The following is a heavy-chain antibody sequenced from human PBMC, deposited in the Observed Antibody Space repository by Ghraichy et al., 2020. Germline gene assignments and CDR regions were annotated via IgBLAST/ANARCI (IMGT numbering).Heavy chain of an antibody. V-gene: IGHV3-15*01. D-gene: IGHD6-13*01. Sequence: GGSLRLSCAASGFTFSNAWMSWVRQAPGKGLEWVGRIKSKTDGGTTDYAAPVKGRFTISRDDSKNTLYLQMNSLKTEDTAVYYCTTRGSSWQELYYFDYWGQGTLVTVSS. CDR2: IKSKTDGGTT. CDR3: TTRGSSWQELYYFDY. CDR1: GFTFSNAW. J-gene: IGHJ4*02.